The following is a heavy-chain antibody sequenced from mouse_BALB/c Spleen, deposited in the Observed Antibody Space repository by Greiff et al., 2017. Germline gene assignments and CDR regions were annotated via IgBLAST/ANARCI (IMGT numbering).Heavy chain of an antibody. CDR2: INSDGGST. V-gene: IGHV5-2*01. CDR1: EYEFPSHD. CDR3: ARQLGPGYYYAMDY. Sequence: DVKLVESGGGLVQPGESLKLSCESNEYEFPSHDMSWVRKTPEKRLELVAAINSDGGSTYYPDTMERRFIISRDNTKKTLYLQMSSLRSEDTALYYCARQLGPGYYYAMDYWGQGTSVTVSS. D-gene: IGHD3-1*01. J-gene: IGHJ4*01.